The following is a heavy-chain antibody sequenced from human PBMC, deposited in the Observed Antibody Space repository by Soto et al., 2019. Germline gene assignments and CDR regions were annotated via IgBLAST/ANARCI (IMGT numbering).Heavy chain of an antibody. J-gene: IGHJ5*02. CDR3: ARVVVPAVGDWFDP. V-gene: IGHV4-34*01. D-gene: IGHD2-2*01. CDR1: GGSFSGYY. Sequence: SETLSLSCAVYGGSFSGYYWSWIRQPPGKGLEWIGEINHSGSTNYNPSLKSRVTISVDTSKNQFSLKLSSVTAADTAVYYCARVVVPAVGDWFDPWGQGTLVTVSS. CDR2: INHSGST.